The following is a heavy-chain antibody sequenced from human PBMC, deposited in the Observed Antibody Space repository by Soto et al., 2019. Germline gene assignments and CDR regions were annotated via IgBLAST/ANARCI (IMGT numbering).Heavy chain of an antibody. CDR2: ISGDGDT. V-gene: IGHV3-23*01. J-gene: IGHJ6*02. CDR1: GFKFSSYA. D-gene: IGHD5-12*01. CDR3: AKTIGYNYYYAMDV. Sequence: EVHLLESGGGLVQPGGSLRLSCAASGFKFSSYALSWVRQAPGKGLEWVSLISGDGDTYYADSVKGRFIISRDNSKNTLYLQMDSLRAEDTAVYYCAKTIGYNYYYAMDVWGPGTTVTVSS.